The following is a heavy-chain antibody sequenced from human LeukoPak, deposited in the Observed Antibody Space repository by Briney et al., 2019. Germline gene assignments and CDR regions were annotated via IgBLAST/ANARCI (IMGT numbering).Heavy chain of an antibody. Sequence: GGSLRLSCAASGFTFSSYSMNWVRQAPGKGLEWVSSISSSSYIYYADSVKGRFTISRDNAKNSLYLQMNSLRAEDTAVYYCARDPKYYYDSSGTFDYWGQGTLVTVSS. D-gene: IGHD3-22*01. CDR1: GFTFSSYS. V-gene: IGHV3-21*01. CDR2: ISSSSYI. CDR3: ARDPKYYYDSSGTFDY. J-gene: IGHJ4*02.